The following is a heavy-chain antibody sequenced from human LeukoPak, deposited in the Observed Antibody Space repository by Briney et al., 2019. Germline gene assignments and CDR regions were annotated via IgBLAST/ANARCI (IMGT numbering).Heavy chain of an antibody. D-gene: IGHD3-10*01. CDR3: AGYYYGSGSYFPGSNYYYYGMDV. CDR2: INHSGST. J-gene: IGHJ6*02. V-gene: IGHV4-34*01. Sequence: SETLSLTCAVYGGSFSGYYWSWIRQPPGKGLEWIGEINHSGSTNYNPSLKSRVTISVDTSKNQFSLKLSSVTAADTAVYYCAGYYYGSGSYFPGSNYYYYGMDVWGQGTTVTVSS. CDR1: GGSFSGYY.